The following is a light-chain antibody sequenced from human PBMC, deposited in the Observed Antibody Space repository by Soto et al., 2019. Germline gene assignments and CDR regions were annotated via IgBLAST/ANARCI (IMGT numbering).Light chain of an antibody. V-gene: IGKV3-15*01. J-gene: IGKJ4*01. CDR3: QQYNNWPLT. Sequence: EIVMTQSPATLSASPGERATLSCWASQTVSSNLAWYQHKPGQAPRLLIYAASTRATGIPARFSGSGSGTEFTLTISSLQSEDFAVYYCQQYNNWPLTLGGGTKVDIK. CDR1: QTVSSN. CDR2: AAS.